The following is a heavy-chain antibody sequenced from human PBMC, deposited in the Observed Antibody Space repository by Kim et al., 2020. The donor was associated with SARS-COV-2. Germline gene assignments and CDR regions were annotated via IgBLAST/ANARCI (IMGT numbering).Heavy chain of an antibody. D-gene: IGHD3-10*01. CDR3: AALDTVQVPGGI. Sequence: YVDSFKGRFTMSRDNAKNSLYLQMSSLRTEDTAIYYCAALDTVQVPGGIWGQGTLVTVSS. V-gene: IGHV3-7*01. J-gene: IGHJ4*02.